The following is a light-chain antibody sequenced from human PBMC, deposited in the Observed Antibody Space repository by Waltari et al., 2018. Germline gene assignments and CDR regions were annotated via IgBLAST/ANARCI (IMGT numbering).Light chain of an antibody. CDR1: QGGLYSSTHKSY. J-gene: IGKJ4*01. V-gene: IGKV4-1*01. Sequence: IVMTQSPGSPAVSLGGGATIHCKSSQGGLYSSTHKSYLNWYRQKPGQPPQLLIYRASTRESGVPDRISGSGSGTDFTLTISSLQSEDVAVYYCQQYYSTPLTFGGGTKVEIK. CDR3: QQYYSTPLT. CDR2: RAS.